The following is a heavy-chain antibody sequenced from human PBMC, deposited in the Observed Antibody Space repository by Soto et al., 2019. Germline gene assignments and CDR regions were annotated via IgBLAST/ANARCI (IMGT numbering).Heavy chain of an antibody. CDR1: GFTFNTYW. D-gene: IGHD3-10*01. J-gene: IGHJ6*02. CDR3: ARDPPFGSGTSQNYGMDV. CDR2: IKQDGSER. Sequence: EVALVESGGGLVQPGGSLRLSCVASGFTFNTYWMSWVRQAPGKGLEWVASIKQDGSERYYVDSVKGRFTISRDNAKNSXXLQMNGLRVEDTAVFYCARDPPFGSGTSQNYGMDVWGQGTTVTVSS. V-gene: IGHV3-7*04.